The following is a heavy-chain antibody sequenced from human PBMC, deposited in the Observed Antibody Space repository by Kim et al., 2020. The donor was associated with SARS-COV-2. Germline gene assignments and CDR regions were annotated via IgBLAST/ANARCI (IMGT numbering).Heavy chain of an antibody. Sequence: GGSLRLSCAASGFTFSSYGMHWVRQAPGKGLEWVAVIWYDGSNKYYTDSVKGRFTISRDNSKNTLYLQMNSLRAEDTAVYYCAKDLEWELLGGMDVWGQGTTVTVSS. J-gene: IGHJ6*02. V-gene: IGHV3-33*06. CDR3: AKDLEWELLGGMDV. CDR2: IWYDGSNK. D-gene: IGHD1-26*01. CDR1: GFTFSSYG.